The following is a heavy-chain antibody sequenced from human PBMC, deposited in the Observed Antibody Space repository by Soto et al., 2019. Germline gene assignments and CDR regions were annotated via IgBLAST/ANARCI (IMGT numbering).Heavy chain of an antibody. V-gene: IGHV3-23*01. J-gene: IGHJ6*03. Sequence: EVQLLESGGGLVQPGGSLRLSCAASGFTFSSYAMSWVRQAPGKGLEWVSAISGSGGSTYYAASVKGRFTISRDNSKHSLDLQMYSLTAEDTAVYYCVARILYLPHSVYYYMAVWGKGTTVTVSS. CDR3: VARILYLPHSVYYYMAV. CDR2: ISGSGGST. D-gene: IGHD2-8*01. CDR1: GFTFSSYA.